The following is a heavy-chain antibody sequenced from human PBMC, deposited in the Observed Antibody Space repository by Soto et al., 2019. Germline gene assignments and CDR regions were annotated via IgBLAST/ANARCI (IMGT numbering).Heavy chain of an antibody. CDR2: IYPTGST. CDR1: GDSFSNYY. D-gene: IGHD2-2*01. Sequence: LTCTVSGDSFSNYYCNWVRKSAGKGLEWIGRIYPTGSTTYNPSLKSRLTMSVDTSKNQFSLRLTSMTAADTAVYYCATGRSEVVPGAMDTWGQGTLVTVSS. V-gene: IGHV4-4*07. J-gene: IGHJ5*02. CDR3: ATGRSEVVPGAMDT.